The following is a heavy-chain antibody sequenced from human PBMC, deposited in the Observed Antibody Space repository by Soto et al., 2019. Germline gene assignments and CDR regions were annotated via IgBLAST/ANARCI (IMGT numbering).Heavy chain of an antibody. V-gene: IGHV3-23*01. CDR1: GFTFSSYA. CDR3: AKDHYYGSGSGNFDY. D-gene: IGHD3-10*01. CDR2: ISGSGGST. J-gene: IGHJ4*02. Sequence: GGSLRLSCAASGFTFSSYAMSWVRQAPGKGLEWVSAISGSGGSTYYADSVKGRFTISRDNSKNTLYLQMNSLRAEDTAVYYCAKDHYYGSGSGNFDYWGQGTLVTVSS.